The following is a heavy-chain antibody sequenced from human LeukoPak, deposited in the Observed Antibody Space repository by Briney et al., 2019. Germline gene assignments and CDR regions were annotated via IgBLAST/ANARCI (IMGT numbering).Heavy chain of an antibody. J-gene: IGHJ4*02. CDR1: GFTFSSYW. CDR2: INSDGTT. Sequence: GGSLRLSCAASGFTFSSYWMHWVRQVPGKGLVWVSRINSDGTTSYADSVKGRFTISRNNAKNTLNLQMNNLRVEDTAVYYCARDGSLPAYWGQGTLVTVSS. V-gene: IGHV3-74*01. CDR3: ARDGSLPAY.